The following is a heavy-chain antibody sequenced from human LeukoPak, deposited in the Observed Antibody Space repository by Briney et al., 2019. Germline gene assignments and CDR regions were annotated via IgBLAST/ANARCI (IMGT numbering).Heavy chain of an antibody. Sequence: GGSLRLSCAASGFTFSSYAMSWVRQAPGKGLEWVSAISGSGGSTYYAGSVKGRFTISRDNSKNTLYLQMNSLRAEDTAVYYCATHLGYTAECYYYGMDVWGQGTTVTVSS. V-gene: IGHV3-23*01. CDR3: ATHLGYTAECYYYGMDV. J-gene: IGHJ6*02. CDR2: ISGSGGST. D-gene: IGHD5-18*01. CDR1: GFTFSSYA.